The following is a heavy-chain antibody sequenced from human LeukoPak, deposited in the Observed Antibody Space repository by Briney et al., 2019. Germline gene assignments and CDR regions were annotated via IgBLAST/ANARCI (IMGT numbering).Heavy chain of an antibody. CDR2: IYYSGST. CDR1: GGSITTYY. CDR3: ARGKVLTMVRGVLNWFDP. Sequence: SETLSLTCTVSGGSITTYYWSWIRQSPGKGLEWIGSIYYSGSTYYNPSLKSRVTISVDTSKNQFSLKLSSVTAADTAVYYCARGKVLTMVRGVLNWFDPWGQGTLVTVSS. D-gene: IGHD3-10*01. V-gene: IGHV4-59*12. J-gene: IGHJ5*02.